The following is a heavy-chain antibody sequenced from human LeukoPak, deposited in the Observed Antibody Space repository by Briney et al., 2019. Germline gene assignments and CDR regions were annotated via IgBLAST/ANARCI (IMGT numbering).Heavy chain of an antibody. CDR2: ISSSSTI. Sequence: PGGSLRLSCAASGFTFSSYSMNWVRQAPGKGLKWVSYISSSSTIYYADSVKGRFTISRDNAKNSLYLQMNSLRAEDTAVYYCARGSVTQGYWGQGTLVTVSS. V-gene: IGHV3-48*01. CDR3: ARGSVTQGY. J-gene: IGHJ4*02. D-gene: IGHD1-14*01. CDR1: GFTFSSYS.